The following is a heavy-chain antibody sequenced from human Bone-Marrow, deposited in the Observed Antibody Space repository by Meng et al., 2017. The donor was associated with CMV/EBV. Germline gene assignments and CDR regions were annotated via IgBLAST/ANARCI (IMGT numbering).Heavy chain of an antibody. CDR1: GGSISSYY. J-gene: IGHJ4*02. CDR3: ARGRSQFEY. V-gene: IGHV4-59*12. CDR2: INQSEGT. Sequence: SETLSLTCTASGGSISSYYWSWIRQPPGKGLEWIGDINQSEGTHYNPSLKSRATISVDTSKNQFSLKLSYVTVADTAVYYCARGRSQFEYWSQKRLVTVSS.